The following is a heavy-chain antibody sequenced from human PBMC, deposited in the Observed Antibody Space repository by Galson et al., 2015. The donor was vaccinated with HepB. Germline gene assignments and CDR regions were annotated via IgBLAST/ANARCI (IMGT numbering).Heavy chain of an antibody. V-gene: IGHV4-39*07. CDR2: IYYSGNT. Sequence: SETLSLTCTVSGGSISSTSYYWGWIRQPPGKGLECIGTIYYSGNTYYNPSLKSRVTMSVDTSKRQISLKLSAVTAADTAIYYCARVGRNSKTTGRFDPWGQGTLVTVSS. J-gene: IGHJ5*02. CDR3: ARVGRNSKTTGRFDP. D-gene: IGHD4-11*01. CDR1: GGSISSTSYY.